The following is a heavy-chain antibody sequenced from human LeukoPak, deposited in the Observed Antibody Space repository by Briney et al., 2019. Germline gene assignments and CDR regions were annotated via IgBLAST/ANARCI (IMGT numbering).Heavy chain of an antibody. CDR3: ARGGYYGSGNDFRFDP. CDR1: GGSISSYY. D-gene: IGHD3-10*01. J-gene: IGHJ5*02. CDR2: IHYTGST. V-gene: IGHV4-59*01. Sequence: SETLSLTCTVPGGSISSYYWSWIRQSPGKGLECIGYIHYTGSTNYNPSLKSRVTISVETSKNQFSLKLKSVTAADTAVYYCARGGYYGSGNDFRFDPWGQGTLVTVSS.